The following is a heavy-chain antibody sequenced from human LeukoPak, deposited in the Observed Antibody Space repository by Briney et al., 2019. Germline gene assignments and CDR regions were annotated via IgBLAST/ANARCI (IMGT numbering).Heavy chain of an antibody. V-gene: IGHV3-73*01. D-gene: IGHD4-23*01. CDR1: GISFSGSA. J-gene: IGHJ5*02. CDR3: TRRYGVNSWWFDP. Sequence: GGSLRLSCEASGISFSGSAMHWVRQASGKGLEWVGRIRRNRDNYATAYAASVKGRFTISRDDLKNTAYLQMNSLKTEDTAVYYCTRRYGVNSWWFDPWGQGTLVTVSS. CDR2: IRRNRDNYAT.